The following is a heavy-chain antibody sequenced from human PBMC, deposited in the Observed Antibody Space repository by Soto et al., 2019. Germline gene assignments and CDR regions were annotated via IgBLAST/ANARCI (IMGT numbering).Heavy chain of an antibody. CDR3: AREAYCGGDCEGGSGHLDY. Sequence: QVQLVESGGGVVQPGRSLRLSCAASGFTFSSYAMHWVRQAPGKGLEWVAVISYDGSNKYYADSVKGRFTISRDNSKNTLYLQMNSLRAEDTAVYYCAREAYCGGDCEGGSGHLDYWGQGTLVTVSS. J-gene: IGHJ4*02. V-gene: IGHV3-30-3*01. CDR1: GFTFSSYA. CDR2: ISYDGSNK. D-gene: IGHD2-21*02.